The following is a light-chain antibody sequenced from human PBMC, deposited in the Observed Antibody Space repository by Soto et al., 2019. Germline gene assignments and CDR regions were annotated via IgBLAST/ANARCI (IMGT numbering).Light chain of an antibody. CDR2: AAS. Sequence: EIQLTQSPSSLSASIGDSVTITCRASEGIRSWLGWYQQKPGEAPKLLIFAASSLQSGVPSRFSGSGSGTHFTLTITSLQPEDFATYYCQQANNFPPWTFGQGTKV. CDR1: EGIRSW. CDR3: QQANNFPPWT. J-gene: IGKJ1*01. V-gene: IGKV1-12*01.